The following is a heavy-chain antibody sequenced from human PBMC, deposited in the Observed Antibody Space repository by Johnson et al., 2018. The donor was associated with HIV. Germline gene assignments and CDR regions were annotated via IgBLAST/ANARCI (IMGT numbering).Heavy chain of an antibody. Sequence: QVQLVESGGGVVQPGRSLRLSCAASGFTFSSYGMHWVRQAPGKGLEWVAVIWYDGSNKYYADSVKGRFTISRDNSENTLYLQMNNLRAEDTAVDYCAKDGGSPGLPAAFDIWGQGTMVTVSS. CDR2: IWYDGSNK. J-gene: IGHJ3*02. CDR3: AKDGGSPGLPAAFDI. CDR1: GFTFSSYG. D-gene: IGHD3-16*01. V-gene: IGHV3-33*06.